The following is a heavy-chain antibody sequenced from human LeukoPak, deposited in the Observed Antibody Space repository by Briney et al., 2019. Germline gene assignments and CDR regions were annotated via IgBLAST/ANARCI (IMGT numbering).Heavy chain of an antibody. V-gene: IGHV1-2*02. CDR1: GYTFTGYY. CDR2: INPNSGGT. Sequence: GASVKVSCKASGYTFTGYYMHWVRQAPGQGLEWMGWINPNSGGTNYAQKFQGRVTMTRDTSISTAYMVLSRLRSDDTAVYYCARDRSSSSWYEPYYYYGMDVWGQGTTVTVSS. D-gene: IGHD6-13*01. J-gene: IGHJ6*02. CDR3: ARDRSSSSWYEPYYYYGMDV.